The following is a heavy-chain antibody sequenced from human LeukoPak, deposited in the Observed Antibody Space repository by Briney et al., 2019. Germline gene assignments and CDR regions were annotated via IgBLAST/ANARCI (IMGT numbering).Heavy chain of an antibody. J-gene: IGHJ4*02. V-gene: IGHV3-23*01. D-gene: IGHD6-6*01. Sequence: GGSLRLSCGASGFIFSSYAMNWVRQAPGKGLEWVSGISNSGGSTYYADSVKGRFTISRDNSKNTLYLQMNSLRAEDTAVYYCAKETSSSFDYWGQGTLVTVSS. CDR3: AKETSSSFDY. CDR1: GFIFSSYA. CDR2: ISNSGGST.